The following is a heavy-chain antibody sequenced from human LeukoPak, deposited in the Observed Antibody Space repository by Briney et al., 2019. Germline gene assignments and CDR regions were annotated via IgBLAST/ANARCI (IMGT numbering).Heavy chain of an antibody. Sequence: SETLSLTCGVSGGSISGTNWWGWVRQPPGQGLEWIGEISLAGQTNYNPSLNGRVTMSLDKSSNQLSLHLTSVTAADTATYYCSRESGPFCPFGYWGQGTLVIVSS. CDR3: SRESGPFCPFGY. V-gene: IGHV4/OR15-8*02. D-gene: IGHD1-26*01. J-gene: IGHJ4*02. CDR2: ISLAGQT. CDR1: GGSISGTNW.